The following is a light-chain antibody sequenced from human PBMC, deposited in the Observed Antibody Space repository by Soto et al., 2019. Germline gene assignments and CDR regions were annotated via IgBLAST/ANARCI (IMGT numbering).Light chain of an antibody. J-gene: IGKJ4*01. CDR2: GAS. CDR3: QQYGSSPLT. Sequence: EIVLTQSPGTLSLSPGERATLSCRASQSVSSSYLAWYQQKPGQAPRLLIYGASSRATGIPDRFSGSGSGKDFTLTISRLEPEDFAVYYCQQYGSSPLTFGGGTKVELK. CDR1: QSVSSSY. V-gene: IGKV3-20*01.